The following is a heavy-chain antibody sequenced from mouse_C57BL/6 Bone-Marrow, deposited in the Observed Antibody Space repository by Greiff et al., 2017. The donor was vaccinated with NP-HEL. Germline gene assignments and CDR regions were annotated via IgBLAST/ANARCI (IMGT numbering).Heavy chain of an antibody. CDR2: ISSGSSTI. D-gene: IGHD1-1*02. J-gene: IGHJ4*01. V-gene: IGHV5-17*01. CDR1: GFTFSDYG. CDR3: ARRYGGVYYDAMDY. Sequence: EVKLVESGGGLVKPGGSLKLSCAASGFTFSDYGMHWVRQAPEKGLEWVAYISSGSSTIYYADTVKGRFTISRDNAKNTLFLQMTSLRSEDTAMYYCARRYGGVYYDAMDYWGQGTSVTVSS.